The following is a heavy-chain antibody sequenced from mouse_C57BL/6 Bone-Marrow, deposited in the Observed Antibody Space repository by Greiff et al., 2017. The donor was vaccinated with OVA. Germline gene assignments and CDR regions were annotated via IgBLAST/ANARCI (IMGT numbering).Heavy chain of an antibody. CDR2: IDPENGDT. CDR1: GFNIKDDY. V-gene: IGHV14-4*01. CDR3: TTYYNSAY. J-gene: IGHJ3*01. Sequence: VQLQQSGAELVRPGASVKLSCTASGFNIKDDYMHWVKQRPEQGLEWIGWIDPENGDTEYASKFQGKATITADTSSNTAYLQLSSLTSEDTAVYYCTTYYNSAYWGQGTLGTVSA. D-gene: IGHD2-12*01.